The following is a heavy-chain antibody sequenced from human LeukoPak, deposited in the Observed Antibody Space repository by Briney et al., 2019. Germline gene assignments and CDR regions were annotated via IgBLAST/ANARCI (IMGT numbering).Heavy chain of an antibody. J-gene: IGHJ3*02. CDR2: ISAYNGNT. V-gene: IGHV1-18*01. CDR3: AVRYCSSTSCYATDDAFDI. D-gene: IGHD2-2*01. Sequence: ASVKVSCKASGYTFTSYGISWVRQAPGQGLEWMGWISAYNGNTNYAQKLQGRVTMTTDTSTSTAYMELRSLRSDDTAVYYCAVRYCSSTSCYATDDAFDIWGQGTMVTVSS. CDR1: GYTFTSYG.